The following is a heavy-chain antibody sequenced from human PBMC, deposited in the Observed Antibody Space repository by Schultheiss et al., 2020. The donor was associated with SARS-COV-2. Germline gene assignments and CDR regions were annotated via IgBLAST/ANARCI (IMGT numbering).Heavy chain of an antibody. V-gene: IGHV4-61*08. CDR3: ARVIVGGYYYYMDV. J-gene: IGHJ6*03. D-gene: IGHD2-15*01. Sequence: SETLSLTCTVSGGSISSGGYYWSWIRQPPGKGLEWIGYIYYSGSTNYNPSLKSRVTISVDTSKNQFSLKLSSVTAADTAVYYCARVIVGGYYYYMDVWGKGTTVTVSS. CDR1: GGSISSGGYY. CDR2: IYYSGST.